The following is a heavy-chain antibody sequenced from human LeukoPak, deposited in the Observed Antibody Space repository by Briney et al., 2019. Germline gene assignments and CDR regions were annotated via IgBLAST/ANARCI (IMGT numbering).Heavy chain of an antibody. V-gene: IGHV4-31*03. J-gene: IGHJ6*03. D-gene: IGHD3-22*01. Sequence: SETLSLTCTVSGGSISSGGYYWSWIRQHPGKGLEWIGYIYYSGSTYYNPSLKSRVTISVDTSKNQLSLKLSSVTAADTAVYYCARSLVVTGDYYYYYYMDVWGKGTTVTVSS. CDR3: ARSLVVTGDYYYYYYMDV. CDR2: IYYSGST. CDR1: GGSISSGGYY.